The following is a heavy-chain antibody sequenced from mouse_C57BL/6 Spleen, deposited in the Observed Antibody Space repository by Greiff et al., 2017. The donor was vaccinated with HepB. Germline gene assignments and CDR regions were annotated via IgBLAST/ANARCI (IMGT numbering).Heavy chain of an antibody. CDR3: AKGDGSSYEYFDV. CDR1: GFSLTSYG. D-gene: IGHD1-1*01. CDR2: IWSGGST. Sequence: VQLQQSGPGLVQPSQSLSITCTVSGFSLTSYGVHWVRQPPGKGLEWLGVIWSGGSTDYNAAFISRLSISKDNSKSQVFFKMNSLQADDTAIYYCAKGDGSSYEYFDVWGTGTTVTVSS. J-gene: IGHJ1*03. V-gene: IGHV2-4*01.